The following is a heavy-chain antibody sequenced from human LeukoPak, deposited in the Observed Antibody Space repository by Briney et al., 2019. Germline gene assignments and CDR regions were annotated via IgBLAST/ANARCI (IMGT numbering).Heavy chain of an antibody. CDR1: GGSISSYY. V-gene: IGHV4-59*08. D-gene: IGHD2-2*01. CDR3: ARSDLGYCSSTSCFDAFDI. Sequence: SETLSLTCTVSGGSISSYYWSWIRQPPGKGLEWIGYIYYSGSTNYNPSLKSRVTILVDTSKNQFSLKLSSVTAADTAVYYCARSDLGYCSSTSCFDAFDIWGQGTMVTVSS. CDR2: IYYSGST. J-gene: IGHJ3*02.